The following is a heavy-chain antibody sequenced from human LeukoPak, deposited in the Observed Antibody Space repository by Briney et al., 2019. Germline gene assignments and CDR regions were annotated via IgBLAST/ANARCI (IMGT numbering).Heavy chain of an antibody. D-gene: IGHD3-16*01. J-gene: IGHJ4*02. Sequence: PGGSLRLSCAASGFTFDDYAMHWVRQAPGKGLEWVSGISWNSGSIGYADSVKGRFTISRDNPKNSLYLQMNSLRAEDTALYYCAKGYGGVMTEFDYWGQGTLVTVSS. CDR3: AKGYGGVMTEFDY. CDR2: ISWNSGSI. V-gene: IGHV3-9*01. CDR1: GFTFDDYA.